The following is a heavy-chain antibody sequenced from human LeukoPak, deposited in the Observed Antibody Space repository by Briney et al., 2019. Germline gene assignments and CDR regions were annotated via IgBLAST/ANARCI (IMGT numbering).Heavy chain of an antibody. V-gene: IGHV3-66*01. CDR2: IYADYGT. CDR1: GFTFSGYT. J-gene: IGHJ4*02. CDR3: ARDVGGNGYNFDY. D-gene: IGHD5-24*01. Sequence: PGGSLRLSCAASGFTFSGYTVHWVRQAPGKGPECVSVIYADYGTYYADSVKGRFTISRDTLRNTLYLQMNSLRAEDTAVYYCARDVGGNGYNFDYWGQGTLVTVSS.